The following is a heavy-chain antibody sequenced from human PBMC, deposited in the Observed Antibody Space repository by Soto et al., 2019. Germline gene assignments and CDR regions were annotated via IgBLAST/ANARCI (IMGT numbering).Heavy chain of an antibody. Sequence: EVQLLESGGGLVQPGGSLRLSCAASGFNFSSYAMSWVRQAPGKGLEWVSAISGSGGSTYYADSVKGRFTISRDNSKNTLYLHMNSMRAEDTDVYYCEKGNFMITADFDYWGQGTLVTVSS. CDR1: GFNFSSYA. D-gene: IGHD3-16*01. V-gene: IGHV3-23*01. CDR2: ISGSGGST. J-gene: IGHJ4*02. CDR3: EKGNFMITADFDY.